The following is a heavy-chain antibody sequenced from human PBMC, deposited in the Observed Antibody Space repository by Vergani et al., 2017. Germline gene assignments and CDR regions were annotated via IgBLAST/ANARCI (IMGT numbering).Heavy chain of an antibody. V-gene: IGHV3-30*03. Sequence: QVQLVESGGGVVQPGRSLRLSCAASGFTFSSYGMHWVRQAPGKGLEWVAVISYDGSNKYYADSVKGRFTISRDNSKNTLYLQMNSLRAEDTAVYYCAREGAGHCSGGSCYGSWMYYYYYGMDVWGQGTTVTVSS. J-gene: IGHJ6*02. CDR2: ISYDGSNK. D-gene: IGHD2-15*01. CDR3: AREGAGHCSGGSCYGSWMYYYYYGMDV. CDR1: GFTFSSYG.